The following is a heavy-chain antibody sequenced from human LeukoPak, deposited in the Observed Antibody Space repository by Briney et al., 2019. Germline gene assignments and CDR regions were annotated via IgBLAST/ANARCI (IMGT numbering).Heavy chain of an antibody. V-gene: IGHV4-39*07. CDR2: IYYTGST. CDR1: GDSISSSSYH. D-gene: IGHD2-2*01. J-gene: IGHJ3*02. Sequence: SETLSLTCTVSGDSISSSSYHWGWIRQPPGKGLEWIGSIYYTGSTNYNPSLKSRVTISVDTSKNQFSLKLSSVTAADTAVYYCARSGPAAGRPDAFDIWGQGTMVTVSS. CDR3: ARSGPAAGRPDAFDI.